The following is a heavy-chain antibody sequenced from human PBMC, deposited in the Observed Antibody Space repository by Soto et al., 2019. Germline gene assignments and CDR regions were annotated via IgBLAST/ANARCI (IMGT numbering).Heavy chain of an antibody. CDR1: GFTFSHFG. Sequence: GGSLRLSCTASGFTFSHFGMHWVRQAPGKGLEWVAVISYDGGDKYYADSVKGRFTISRDNSKNTLYLQMNSLRAEDTAVYYCAKDTEDIVVVPAAPYFDYWGQGTLVTVSS. J-gene: IGHJ4*02. CDR2: ISYDGGDK. V-gene: IGHV3-30*18. D-gene: IGHD2-2*01. CDR3: AKDTEDIVVVPAAPYFDY.